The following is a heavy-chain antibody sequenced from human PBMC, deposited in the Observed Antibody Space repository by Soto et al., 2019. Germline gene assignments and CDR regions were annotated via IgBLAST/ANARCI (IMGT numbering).Heavy chain of an antibody. Sequence: SETLSLTCTVSGGSISSSSYYWGWIRQPPGKGLEWIGSIYYSGSTYYNPSLKSRVTISVGTSKNQFSLKLSSVTAADTAVYYCARIGILAYYDILTGPPVYYGMDVWGQGTTVTVSS. CDR2: IYYSGST. CDR3: ARIGILAYYDILTGPPVYYGMDV. J-gene: IGHJ6*02. V-gene: IGHV4-39*01. CDR1: GGSISSSSYY. D-gene: IGHD3-9*01.